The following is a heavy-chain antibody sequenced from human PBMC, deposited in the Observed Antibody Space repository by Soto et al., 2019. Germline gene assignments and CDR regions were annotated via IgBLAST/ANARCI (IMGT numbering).Heavy chain of an antibody. Sequence: SETLSLTCTVSGGSISSGGSYWNWIRQRPGKGLEWIGYIYHSGSFYYTPSLKSRAIISADTSKNQFALKLSSVTAADTAVYYCARDENSSSSGPEDYGMDVWGQGTTVTV. V-gene: IGHV4-31*03. J-gene: IGHJ6*02. CDR2: IYHSGSF. CDR1: GGSISSGGSY. CDR3: ARDENSSSSGPEDYGMDV. D-gene: IGHD6-6*01.